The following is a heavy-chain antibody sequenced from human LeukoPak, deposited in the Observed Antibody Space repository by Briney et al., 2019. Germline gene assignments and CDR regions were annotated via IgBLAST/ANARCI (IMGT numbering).Heavy chain of an antibody. CDR3: ARSEDYDILTGYAADFDY. Sequence: GGSLRLSCAASGFTFSSYSMNWVRQAPGKGLEWVSSVSSSSSYIYYADSVKGRFTISRDNAKNSLYLQMNSLRAEDTAVYYCARSEDYDILTGYAADFDYWGQGTLVTVSS. CDR2: VSSSSSYI. J-gene: IGHJ4*02. V-gene: IGHV3-21*01. D-gene: IGHD3-9*01. CDR1: GFTFSSYS.